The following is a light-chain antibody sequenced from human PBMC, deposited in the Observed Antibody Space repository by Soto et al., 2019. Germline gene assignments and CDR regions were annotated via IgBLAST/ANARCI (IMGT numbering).Light chain of an antibody. Sequence: DIVMTQSPLSLPVTPGEPASISCRSSQSLLHSNGYNYLDWYLQKPWQSPQLLIYLGSNRASGVPDRFSGSGSGTYFTLKISRVEAEDVGVYYCVQALQTPPTFGPGTKVDIK. CDR2: LGS. V-gene: IGKV2-28*01. J-gene: IGKJ3*01. CDR3: VQALQTPPT. CDR1: QSLLHSNGYNY.